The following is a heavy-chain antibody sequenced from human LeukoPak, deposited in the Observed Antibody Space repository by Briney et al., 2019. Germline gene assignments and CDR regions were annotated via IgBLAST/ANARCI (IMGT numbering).Heavy chain of an antibody. J-gene: IGHJ4*02. CDR3: AREGIVGATTPLHFDY. D-gene: IGHD1-26*01. Sequence: SETLSLTCTVSRDSMKSYYWSWLRQPPGKGLEWIGYIYYTGSTDYNPSLKSRVTISVDTSKNQFSLKLSSATAADTAVYYCAREGIVGATTPLHFDYWGQGTLVTVSS. V-gene: IGHV4-59*12. CDR1: RDSMKSYY. CDR2: IYYTGST.